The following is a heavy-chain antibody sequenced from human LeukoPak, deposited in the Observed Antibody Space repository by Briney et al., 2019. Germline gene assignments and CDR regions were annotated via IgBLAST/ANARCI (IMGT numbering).Heavy chain of an antibody. V-gene: IGHV4-38-2*01. J-gene: IGHJ4*02. D-gene: IGHD3-10*01. CDR3: ARFGVRGLKIDY. CDR2: IYHSGST. CDR1: GYSISSGYY. Sequence: SETLSLTCAVSGYSISSGYYWGWIRQPPGKGLEWIGSIYHSGSTYYNPSLKSRVTISVDTSKNQFSLKLSSVTAADTAVYYCARFGVRGLKIDYWGQGTLVTVSS.